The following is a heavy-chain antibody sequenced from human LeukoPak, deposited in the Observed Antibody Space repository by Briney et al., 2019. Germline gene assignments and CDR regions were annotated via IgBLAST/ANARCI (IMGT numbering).Heavy chain of an antibody. CDR3: ARHIRQLPDY. D-gene: IGHD1-26*01. CDR2: IYYSGST. J-gene: IGHJ4*02. CDR1: GGSISSSSNY. V-gene: IGHV4-39*01. Sequence: SETLSLTCTVSGGSISSSSNYWGWIRQPPGKGLEWIGSIYYSGSTYYNPSLKSRVTISVDTSKNQFSLKLSSVTAADTAVYYCARHIRQLPDYWGQGTLVTVSS.